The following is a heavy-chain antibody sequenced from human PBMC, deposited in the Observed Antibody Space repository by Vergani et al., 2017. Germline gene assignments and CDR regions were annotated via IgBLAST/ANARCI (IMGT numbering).Heavy chain of an antibody. CDR1: GFTFITYA. Sequence: QVQLVESGGGVVQPGRSLRLSCAASGFTFITYAMHWVRQAPGKGLEWVAVISNDGSNKYYADSVKGRFTISRDNSKNTLYLQMNSLRAEDTAVYYCASPYSSSLETFDYWGQGTLVTVSS. CDR2: ISNDGSNK. D-gene: IGHD6-6*01. CDR3: ASPYSSSLETFDY. J-gene: IGHJ4*02. V-gene: IGHV3-30*04.